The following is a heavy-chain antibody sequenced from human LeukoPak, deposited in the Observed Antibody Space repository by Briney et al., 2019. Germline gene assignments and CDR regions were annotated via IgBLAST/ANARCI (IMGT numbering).Heavy chain of an antibody. V-gene: IGHV1-69*01. D-gene: IGHD5-18*01. CDR1: GGTFNTYG. J-gene: IGHJ4*02. CDR3: ARVPVDTAMVD. CDR2: IIPIFGTA. Sequence: SVKVSCKASGGTFNTYGISWVRQAPGQGLEWMGGIIPIFGTANYAQKFQGRVTITADESTSTAYMELSSLRSEDTAVYYCARVPVDTAMVDWGQGTLVTVSS.